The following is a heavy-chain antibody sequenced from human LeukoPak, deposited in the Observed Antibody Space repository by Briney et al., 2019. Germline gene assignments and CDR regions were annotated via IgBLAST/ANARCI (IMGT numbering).Heavy chain of an antibody. V-gene: IGHV4-31*03. CDR2: IYYSGST. J-gene: IGHJ5*02. Sequence: SETLSLTCTVSGGSISSGGYYWSWIRQHPGKGLEWIGYIYYSGSTYYNPSLKSRVTISVDTSKNQFSLKLSSETAADTAVYYCARRVYDILTGHLSWFDPWGQGTLVTVSS. CDR1: GGSISSGGYY. CDR3: ARRVYDILTGHLSWFDP. D-gene: IGHD3-9*01.